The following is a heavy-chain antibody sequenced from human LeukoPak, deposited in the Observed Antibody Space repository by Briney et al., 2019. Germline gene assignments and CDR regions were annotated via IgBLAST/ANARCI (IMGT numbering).Heavy chain of an antibody. D-gene: IGHD3-22*01. Sequence: PSETLSLTCAVYGGSFSGYYWSWIRQPPGKGLEWIGEINHSGSTNYNPSLKSRVTISVDTSKNQFSLKLSSVTAADTAVYYCARHPYYYDSSGYYYFDYWGQGTLVTVSS. CDR2: INHSGST. CDR1: GGSFSGYY. V-gene: IGHV4-34*01. CDR3: ARHPYYYDSSGYYYFDY. J-gene: IGHJ4*02.